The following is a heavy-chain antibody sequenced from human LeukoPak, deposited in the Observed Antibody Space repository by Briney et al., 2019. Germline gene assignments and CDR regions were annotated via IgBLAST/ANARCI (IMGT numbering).Heavy chain of an antibody. CDR1: GFIFGNYW. V-gene: IGHV3-15*01. D-gene: IGHD3-16*02. J-gene: IGHJ4*02. Sequence: GGSLRLSCAASGFIFGNYWMTWVRQTPGKGLEWVGRIKSKTDGGTTDYAAPVKGRFTISRDDSKNTLYLQMNSLKTEDTAVYYCTTVGYDYVWGSYRYNAFDYWGQGTLVTVSS. CDR2: IKSKTDGGTT. CDR3: TTVGYDYVWGSYRYNAFDY.